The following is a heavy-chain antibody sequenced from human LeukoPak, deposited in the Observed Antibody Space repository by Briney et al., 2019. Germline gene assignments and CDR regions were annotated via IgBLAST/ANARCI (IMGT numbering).Heavy chain of an antibody. CDR3: ARDIMYYFDY. CDR2: IRYDGSNK. CDR1: GFTFSRSG. V-gene: IGHV3-30*02. D-gene: IGHD1-14*01. J-gene: IGHJ4*02. Sequence: GGSLRLSCAASGFTFSRSGMHWVRQAPGKGLEWVAFIRYDGSNKYYADSVKGRFTISRDSSKNTLYLQMNSLSAEDTAVYYCARDIMYYFDYWGQGTLVTVSS.